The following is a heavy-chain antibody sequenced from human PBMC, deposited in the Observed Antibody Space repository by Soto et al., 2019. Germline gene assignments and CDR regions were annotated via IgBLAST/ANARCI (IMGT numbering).Heavy chain of an antibody. V-gene: IGHV1-2*04. D-gene: IGHD2-2*01. CDR2: INPNSGGI. Sequence: QVQLVQSGAEVKKPGASVKVSCKASGYTFTGYYMHWVRQAPGQGLEWMGWINPNSGGINYAQKFQGWVTMTRDTSISTAYMELSRLRSDDTAVYYCARVLGYCSSTSCRARGDAFDIWGQGTMVTVSS. CDR3: ARVLGYCSSTSCRARGDAFDI. CDR1: GYTFTGYY. J-gene: IGHJ3*02.